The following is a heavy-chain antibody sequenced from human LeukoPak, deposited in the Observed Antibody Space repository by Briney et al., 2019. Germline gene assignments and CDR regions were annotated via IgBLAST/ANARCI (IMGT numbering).Heavy chain of an antibody. CDR2: ISYDGSNK. CDR3: AREGYCSSTSCYTLGDAFDI. V-gene: IGHV3-30*03. D-gene: IGHD2-2*02. CDR1: GFTFSNYG. Sequence: GGSLRLSCAVSGFTFSNYGMHWVRQAPGKGLEWVAVISYDGSNKYYADSVKGRFTISRGNSKNTLYLQMNSLRAEDTAVYYCAREGYCSSTSCYTLGDAFDIWGQGTMVTVSS. J-gene: IGHJ3*02.